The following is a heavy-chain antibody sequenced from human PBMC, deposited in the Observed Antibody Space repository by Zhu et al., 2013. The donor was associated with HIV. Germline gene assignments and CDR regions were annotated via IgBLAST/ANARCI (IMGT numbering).Heavy chain of an antibody. CDR2: INAGNGNT. CDR3: ASSGVTIFGVVIVPWFDP. Sequence: QVQLVQSGAEVKKPGASVKVSCKASGYTFTSYAMHWVRQAPGQRLEWMGWINAGNGNTKYSQKFQGRVTITRDTFASTAYMELSSLRSEDTAVYYCASSGVTIFGVVIVPWFDPWGQGTLVTVSS. CDR1: GYTFTSYA. D-gene: IGHD3-3*01. J-gene: IGHJ5*02. V-gene: IGHV1-3*01.